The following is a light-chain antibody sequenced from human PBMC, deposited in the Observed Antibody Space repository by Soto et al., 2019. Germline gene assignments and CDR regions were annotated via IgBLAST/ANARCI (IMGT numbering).Light chain of an antibody. CDR3: QQTYTTPPGT. Sequence: DIQMSQSPSSLSASVGDRVTITCRASQSISSYLNWYHHKPGKAPKLLIYAASSLQIGVPSRFSGSGSGTDFTLPITILQPKNFQPSYCQQTYTTPPGTFGQGTK. J-gene: IGKJ1*01. CDR1: QSISSY. V-gene: IGKV1-39*01. CDR2: AAS.